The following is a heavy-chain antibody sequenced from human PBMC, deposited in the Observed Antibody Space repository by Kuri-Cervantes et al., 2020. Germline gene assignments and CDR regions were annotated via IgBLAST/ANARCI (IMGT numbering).Heavy chain of an antibody. CDR2: IWYDGSNK. CDR1: GFTFSSYG. V-gene: IGHV3-30*02. CDR3: AKDIAAAGTDAFDI. J-gene: IGHJ3*02. Sequence: GESLKISCAASGFTFSSYGMHWVRQAPGKGLEWVAVIWYDGSNKYYADSVKGRFTISRDNSKNSLYLQMNSLRAEDTALYYCAKDIAAAGTDAFDIWGQGTMVTVSS. D-gene: IGHD6-13*01.